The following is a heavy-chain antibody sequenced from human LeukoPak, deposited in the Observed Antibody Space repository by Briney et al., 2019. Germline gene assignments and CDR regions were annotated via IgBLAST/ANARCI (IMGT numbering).Heavy chain of an antibody. V-gene: IGHV3-7*04. J-gene: IGHJ4*02. D-gene: IGHD5-12*01. CDR2: IKEDGSEK. Sequence: GGSLRLSCAVSGFTFSNHWMGWVRQAPGKGLEWVANIKEDGSEKYYVDSVKGRFTISRDNAKNPLHLQMNSLRAEDTAVYYCARYRGLGGGYYFDYWGQGTLVTVSS. CDR1: GFTFSNHW. CDR3: ARYRGLGGGYYFDY.